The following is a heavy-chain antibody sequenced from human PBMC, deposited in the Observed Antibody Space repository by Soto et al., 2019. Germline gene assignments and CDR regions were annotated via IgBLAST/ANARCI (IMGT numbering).Heavy chain of an antibody. D-gene: IGHD2-21*02. CDR1: GFTFTNYA. V-gene: IGHV3-23*01. CDR3: AKSTFGVTAVNPLEDY. Sequence: GGSLRLSCAASGFTFTNYAMSWVRQAPGKGLEWVSAINGGGGNTYYADSVKGRFTISRDNSRNTVYLQMNSLTAEDTAVYYCAKSTFGVTAVNPLEDYWGQGTLVTVSS. CDR2: INGGGGNT. J-gene: IGHJ4*02.